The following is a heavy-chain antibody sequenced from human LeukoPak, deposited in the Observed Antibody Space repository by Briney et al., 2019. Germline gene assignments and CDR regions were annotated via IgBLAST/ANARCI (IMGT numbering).Heavy chain of an antibody. CDR2: IIPIFGTT. J-gene: IGHJ4*02. CDR3: ARDRYGVRSGSCDY. Sequence: GASVKVSCKASGGTFRSYAISWVRQAPGQGLEWMGGIIPIFGTTNYAQKFQGRVTITADESTSTAYMELRSLRSDDTAVYYCARDRYGVRSGSCDYWGQGTLDTVSS. V-gene: IGHV1-69*13. CDR1: GGTFRSYA. D-gene: IGHD1-26*01.